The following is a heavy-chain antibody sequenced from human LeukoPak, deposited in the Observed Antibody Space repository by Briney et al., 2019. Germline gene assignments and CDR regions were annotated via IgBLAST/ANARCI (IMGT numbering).Heavy chain of an antibody. Sequence: ASVKVSCKASDYTFSNYGITWVRQAPGQGLEWMGWISPYKGNTNYAQKVQGRVTLTTDTSTNTVYMELRSLRSDDTAVYYCAIEGGWGPTDYGDNVYWGQGTLVTVSS. CDR2: ISPYKGNT. CDR3: AIEGGWGPTDYGDNVY. D-gene: IGHD4-17*01. J-gene: IGHJ4*02. CDR1: DYTFSNYG. V-gene: IGHV1-18*01.